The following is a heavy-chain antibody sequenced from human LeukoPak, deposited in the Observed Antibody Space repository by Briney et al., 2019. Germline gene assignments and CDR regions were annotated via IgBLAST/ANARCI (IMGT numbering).Heavy chain of an antibody. D-gene: IGHD6-6*01. Sequence: GGSLRLSCAASGFTFSSYAMHWVRQAPGKGLEWVAVISYDGGNKYYADSVKGRFTISRDNSKNTLYLQLNSLRAEDTAVYYCAREPGWSSTSYCYYMDVWGKGTTVTVSS. V-gene: IGHV3-30*04. CDR2: ISYDGGNK. CDR1: GFTFSSYA. J-gene: IGHJ6*03. CDR3: AREPGWSSTSYCYYMDV.